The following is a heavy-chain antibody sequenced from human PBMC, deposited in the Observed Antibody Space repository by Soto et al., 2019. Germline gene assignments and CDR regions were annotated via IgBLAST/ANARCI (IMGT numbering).Heavy chain of an antibody. CDR1: GYTFTSYG. CDR2: ISAYNGNT. J-gene: IGHJ6*02. V-gene: IGHV1-18*01. CDR3: ARDVRGDIVVVVAATGLLDYYGMDV. Sequence: ASVKVSCKASGYTFTSYGISWVRQAPGQGLEWMGWISAYNGNTNYAQKLQGRVTMTTDTSTSTADMELRSMRSADTAVYYCARDVRGDIVVVVAATGLLDYYGMDVWGQGTTVTVSS. D-gene: IGHD2-15*01.